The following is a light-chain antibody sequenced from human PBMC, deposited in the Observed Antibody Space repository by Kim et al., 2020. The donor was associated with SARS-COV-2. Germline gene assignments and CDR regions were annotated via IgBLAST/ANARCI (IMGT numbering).Light chain of an antibody. Sequence: ELTQPPSASGSPGQKITISCSGSSSNIGSNTVDWFQQLPGTAPKLLIYSNNQRPSGVPDRFSGSKSGTSASLAISGLQSEDEADYYCAAWDDSLNGVVFGGGTQLTVL. CDR1: SSNIGSNT. V-gene: IGLV1-44*01. CDR3: AAWDDSLNGVV. CDR2: SNN. J-gene: IGLJ2*01.